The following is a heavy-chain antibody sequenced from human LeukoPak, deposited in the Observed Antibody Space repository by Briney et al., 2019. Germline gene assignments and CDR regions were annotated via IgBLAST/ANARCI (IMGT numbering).Heavy chain of an antibody. Sequence: PGGSLRLSCAASGFTFSNAWMSWVRQAPGKWLEWVGRIKIKIDGETTDYAAPVKGRFTISRDDSINTLYLQMNSLKTEDTAMYYCTTDSSSNNWIFYFDYWGQGTLVTVSS. J-gene: IGHJ4*02. CDR2: IKIKIDGETT. D-gene: IGHD1-1*01. CDR3: TTDSSSNNWIFYFDY. V-gene: IGHV3-15*01. CDR1: GFTFSNAW.